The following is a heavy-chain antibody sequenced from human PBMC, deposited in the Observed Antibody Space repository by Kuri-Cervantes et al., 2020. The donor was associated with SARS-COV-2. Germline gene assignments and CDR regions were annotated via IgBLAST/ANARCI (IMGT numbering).Heavy chain of an antibody. V-gene: IGHV3-48*04. D-gene: IGHD4-23*01. Sequence: GGSLRLSCAASGFTFNTYSMDWVRQAPGKGLEWLAYISKGGDTIYYADSVRGRFTISRDNAKNSLYLQMNSLRAEDTAVYYCASALLMGGDYVGVIDYWGQGTLVTVSS. CDR2: ISKGGDTI. J-gene: IGHJ4*02. CDR3: ASALLMGGDYVGVIDY. CDR1: GFTFNTYS.